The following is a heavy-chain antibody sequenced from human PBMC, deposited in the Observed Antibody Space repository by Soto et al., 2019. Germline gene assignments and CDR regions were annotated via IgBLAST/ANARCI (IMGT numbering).Heavy chain of an antibody. CDR2: ILYDGGKN. J-gene: IGHJ6*02. CDR3: AKSRYGYNFYFYYGMDV. D-gene: IGHD5-12*01. Sequence: QVQLVESGGGVVQPGRSLRLSCAASGFTFNNYGMHWVRQAPGKGLEWVAHILYDGGKNYYADSVKGRFTISRDNSKNTLYLQMNSRTSENTAVYFCAKSRYGYNFYFYYGMDVWGQATAVTVSS. V-gene: IGHV3-30*18. CDR1: GFTFNNYG.